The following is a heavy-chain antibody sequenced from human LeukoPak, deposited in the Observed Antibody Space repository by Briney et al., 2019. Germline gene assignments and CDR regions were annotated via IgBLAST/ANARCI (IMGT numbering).Heavy chain of an antibody. CDR2: VFYSGST. CDR3: ARHYYTDPFDY. D-gene: IGHD3-22*01. J-gene: IGHJ4*02. Sequence: SETLSLTCTVSGGXINNYYCSWIRQPPGKGLEWVGYVFYSGSTSYNPSLKSRVTISVDTSKNQFSLKLNSVTAADTAVYYCARHYYTDPFDYWGQGTLVTVSS. CDR1: GGXINNYY. V-gene: IGHV4-59*08.